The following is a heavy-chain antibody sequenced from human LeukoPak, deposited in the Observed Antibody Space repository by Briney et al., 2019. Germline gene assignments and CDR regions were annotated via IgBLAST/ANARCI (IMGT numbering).Heavy chain of an antibody. CDR3: ARVGGGITDEDYYYYGMDV. J-gene: IGHJ6*02. CDR1: GGSIKNYY. D-gene: IGHD1-20*01. V-gene: IGHV4-59*01. Sequence: SETLSLTCSVSGGSIKNYYWRWIRQPPGKGLEWIGQIFYSGSTNYNPSLKSRVSILVDTSKNQFSLKLRSVTAADTALYYCARVGGGITDEDYYYYGMDVWGQGTTVIVSS. CDR2: IFYSGST.